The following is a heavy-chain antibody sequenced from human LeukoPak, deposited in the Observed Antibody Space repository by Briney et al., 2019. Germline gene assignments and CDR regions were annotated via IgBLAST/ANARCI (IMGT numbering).Heavy chain of an antibody. V-gene: IGHV3-20*04. CDR1: GFTFDDYG. Sequence: PGGSMRLSCAASGFTFDDYGMSWVRQAPGKGLEWVSGINWNGGSTGYADSVKGRFTISRDNAKNSLYLQMNSLRAEDTALYYCAAQGSGYSYYYYMDVWGKGTTVTVSS. CDR2: INWNGGST. J-gene: IGHJ6*03. CDR3: AAQGSGYSYYYYMDV. D-gene: IGHD3-22*01.